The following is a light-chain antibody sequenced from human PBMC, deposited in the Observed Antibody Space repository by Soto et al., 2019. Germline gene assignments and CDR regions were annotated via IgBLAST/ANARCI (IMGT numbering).Light chain of an antibody. J-gene: IGKJ4*01. Sequence: DIQMTQSPSNLSGSVVDRVTITCVASQTISIWLAWYQQKPGKVPKLLIYAASALQSGVPSRFSGSGSGTDFTLTINTLQPEDVATYYCQKYNGGPLTFGGGTKVDIK. CDR2: AAS. V-gene: IGKV1-27*01. CDR1: QTISIW. CDR3: QKYNGGPLT.